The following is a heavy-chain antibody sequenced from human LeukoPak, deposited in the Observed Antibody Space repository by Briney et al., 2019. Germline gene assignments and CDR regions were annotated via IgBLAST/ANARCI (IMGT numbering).Heavy chain of an antibody. CDR3: ARDLQSAGPIYDFWRGRGAGFDP. J-gene: IGHJ5*02. Sequence: SQTLSLTCTVSGGSISSGGYYWSWIRQHPGKGLEWIGYNYYSGSTYYNPSLKSRVTISVDTSKNQFSLKLSSVTAADTAVYYCARDLQSAGPIYDFWRGRGAGFDPWGQGTLVTVSS. D-gene: IGHD3-3*01. V-gene: IGHV4-31*03. CDR1: GGSISSGGYY. CDR2: NYYSGST.